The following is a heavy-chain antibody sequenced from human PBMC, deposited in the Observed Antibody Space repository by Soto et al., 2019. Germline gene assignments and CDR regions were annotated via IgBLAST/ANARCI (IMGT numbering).Heavy chain of an antibody. J-gene: IGHJ4*02. V-gene: IGHV4-59*08. D-gene: IGHD6-19*01. Sequence: SETLSLTCSVSGGSITSYYWSWIRQPPGKGLEWIGNIYYSGSTNYNSSLRSRVTISIDMSESQVSLKMRSVTAADTAVYYCARRRAVAGAWVFDYWGQGTLVTVSS. CDR3: ARRRAVAGAWVFDY. CDR2: IYYSGST. CDR1: GGSITSYY.